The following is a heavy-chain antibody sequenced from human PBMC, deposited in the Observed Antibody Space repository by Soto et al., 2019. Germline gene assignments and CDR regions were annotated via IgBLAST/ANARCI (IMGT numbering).Heavy chain of an antibody. J-gene: IGHJ6*02. CDR2: IYYSGST. CDR1: GGSVSSGGYY. V-gene: IGHV4-61*08. Sequence: PSGTLSLTCTVSGGSVSSGGYYWSWIRQPPGKGLEWIGYIYYSGSTNYNPSLKSRVTISVDTSKNQFSLKLSSVTAADTAVYYCARGYSSGWYGYYYYGMDVWGQGTTVTVSS. D-gene: IGHD6-19*01. CDR3: ARGYSSGWYGYYYYGMDV.